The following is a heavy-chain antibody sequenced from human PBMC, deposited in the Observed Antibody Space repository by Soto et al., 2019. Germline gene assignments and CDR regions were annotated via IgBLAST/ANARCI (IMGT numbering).Heavy chain of an antibody. CDR1: GDSISTSGYY. CDR2: IYYRGST. V-gene: IGHV4-31*03. D-gene: IGHD2-8*01. J-gene: IGHJ5*02. Sequence: QVQLQESGPGLVKPSQTLTLTCTVSGDSISTSGYYWSWIRQLPGKGLEWIGYIYYRGSTYYNPSLKSRVSMSEDTSKNHFSLKLRSVTAADTAVYYRARQVGHCINGICPENWFDPWGQGTLVTVSS. CDR3: ARQVGHCINGICPENWFDP.